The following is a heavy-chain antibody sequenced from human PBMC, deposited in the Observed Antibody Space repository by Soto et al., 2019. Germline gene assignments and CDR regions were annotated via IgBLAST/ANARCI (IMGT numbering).Heavy chain of an antibody. Sequence: GGSLRLSCAASGFTFSSYAMHWVRQAPGKGLEWVAVISYDGSNKYYADSVKGRFTISRDNSKNTLYLQMNSLRAEDTAVYYCARDPGIAAAGTGIDYYYGMDVWGQGTTVTVSS. J-gene: IGHJ6*02. CDR2: ISYDGSNK. CDR3: ARDPGIAAAGTGIDYYYGMDV. D-gene: IGHD6-13*01. V-gene: IGHV3-30-3*01. CDR1: GFTFSSYA.